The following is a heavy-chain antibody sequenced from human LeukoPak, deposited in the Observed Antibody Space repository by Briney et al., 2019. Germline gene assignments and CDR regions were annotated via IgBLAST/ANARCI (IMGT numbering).Heavy chain of an antibody. D-gene: IGHD3-10*01. CDR1: GDSISRGGYY. Sequence: SQTLSLTCTVSGDSISRGGYYWSWIRQHPGKGLEWIGYIYYSGNTFYNPSLKSRVTISVDTSNNQFSLKLSSVTAADTAMYYCARGGSGSNYKGVFDPWGQGTLVTVSS. V-gene: IGHV4-31*03. J-gene: IGHJ5*02. CDR2: IYYSGNT. CDR3: ARGGSGSNYKGVFDP.